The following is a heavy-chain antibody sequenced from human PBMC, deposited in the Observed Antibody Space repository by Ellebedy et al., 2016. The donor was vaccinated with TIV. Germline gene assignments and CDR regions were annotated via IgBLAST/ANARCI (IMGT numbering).Heavy chain of an antibody. J-gene: IGHJ5*02. Sequence: GGSLRLSCAASGFSFRSYWMSWVRQAPGKGLEWVANIYQDGSDQYYVDSVKGRFTISRDNANKSLFLQMNNLRVEDTAVYYCARRGSYGDYAVQINSWFDPWGRGTLVTVSS. CDR1: GFSFRSYW. CDR3: ARRGSYGDYAVQINSWFDP. CDR2: IYQDGSDQ. V-gene: IGHV3-7*01. D-gene: IGHD4-17*01.